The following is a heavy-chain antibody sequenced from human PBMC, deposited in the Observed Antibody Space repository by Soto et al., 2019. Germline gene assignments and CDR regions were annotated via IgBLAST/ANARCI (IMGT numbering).Heavy chain of an antibody. CDR3: AKSPKGYDSSGYYST. D-gene: IGHD3-22*01. CDR2: ISGSGGST. V-gene: IGHV3-23*01. CDR1: GFTFSSYA. J-gene: IGHJ5*02. Sequence: GGSLRLSCAASGFTFSSYAMSWVRQAPGKGLEWVSAISGSGGSTYYADSVKGRFTISRDNSKNTLYLQMNSLRAEDTAVYYCAKSPKGYDSSGYYSTWGQGTLVTVSS.